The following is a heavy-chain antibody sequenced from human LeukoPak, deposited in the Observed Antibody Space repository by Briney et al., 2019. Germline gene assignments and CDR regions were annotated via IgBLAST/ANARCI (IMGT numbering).Heavy chain of an antibody. D-gene: IGHD5-12*01. CDR3: ARRDIVATKDY. V-gene: IGHV1-18*01. J-gene: IGHJ4*02. Sequence: GASVKVSCKASGYTFTSYGIGWVGQAPGQGLEWMGWISAYNGNTNYAQKLQGRVTMTTDTSTSTAYMELRSLRSDDTAVYYCARRDIVATKDYWGQGTLVTVSS. CDR1: GYTFTSYG. CDR2: ISAYNGNT.